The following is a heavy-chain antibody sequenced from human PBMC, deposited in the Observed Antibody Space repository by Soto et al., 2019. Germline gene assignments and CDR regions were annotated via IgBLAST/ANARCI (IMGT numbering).Heavy chain of an antibody. J-gene: IGHJ6*03. V-gene: IGHV3-23*01. CDR3: AKWGFPSYYYYYMDV. CDR1: GVTFNNSA. CDR2: ISGSGGST. D-gene: IGHD3-16*01. Sequence: WGSMRLSCASSGVTFNNSAMSWVLQAPGKGLEWVSGISGSGGSTYYADSVKGRFTISRDNFKNTLYLQMNSLRAEDTAVYYCAKWGFPSYYYYYMDVWGKGTTVIVSS.